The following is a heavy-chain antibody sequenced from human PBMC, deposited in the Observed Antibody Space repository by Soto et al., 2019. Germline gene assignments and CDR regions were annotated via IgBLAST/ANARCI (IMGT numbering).Heavy chain of an antibody. V-gene: IGHV4-4*02. CDR3: ARRGGGVVLAATTPFDY. CDR1: SGSITSDNW. CDR2: IYHSGST. Sequence: QVPLQESGPRLMRPSGTLSLTCTVSSGSITSDNWWSWVRQPPGRGLEWVGEIYHSGSTNNNLSLKTRFTLSLDKSKHQFSLSLSSVTAADTAMYDCARRGGGVVLAATTPFDYWGQGTRVTVSS. J-gene: IGHJ4*02. D-gene: IGHD2-15*01.